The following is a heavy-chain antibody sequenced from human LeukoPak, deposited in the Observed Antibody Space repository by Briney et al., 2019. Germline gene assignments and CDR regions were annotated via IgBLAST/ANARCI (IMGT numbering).Heavy chain of an antibody. J-gene: IGHJ4*02. CDR1: GFTFSTYE. CDR3: ARAFTGSYFRPLDY. D-gene: IGHD1-26*01. Sequence: PGGSLRLPCAASGFTFSTYEMNWVRQAPGKGLEWVSYISSGGTTIYYADSVKGRFTISRDNAKNSLYLQMNSLRAEDTAVYYCARAFTGSYFRPLDYWGQGTLVTVSS. V-gene: IGHV3-48*03. CDR2: ISSGGTTI.